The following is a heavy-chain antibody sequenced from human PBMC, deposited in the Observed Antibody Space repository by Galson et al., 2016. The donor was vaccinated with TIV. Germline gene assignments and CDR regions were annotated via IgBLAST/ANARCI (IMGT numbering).Heavy chain of an antibody. CDR3: ARRHQWLGGSFDV. Sequence: QSGAEVKKPGESLKISCKGSGYSFTNYWIAWVRQMPGRGLEWIGTIFHSGSTWCNPSLKSRVTISVDTSKRQFSLKVNSVTGADTAVYYCARRHQWLGGSFDVWGQGTTVTVSS. V-gene: IGHV5-51*01. J-gene: IGHJ3*01. D-gene: IGHD6-19*01. CDR2: IFHSGST. CDR1: GYSFTNYW.